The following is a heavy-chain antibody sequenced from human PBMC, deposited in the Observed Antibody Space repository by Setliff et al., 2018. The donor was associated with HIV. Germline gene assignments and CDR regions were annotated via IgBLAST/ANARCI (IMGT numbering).Heavy chain of an antibody. Sequence: PSETLSLTCTVSGNSIGDYYWNWIRQPAGKGLEWIRRVYASAYSNYNPSLKSRVTMSVDTSQNQFSLKLRSVNAADTAVYYCARDWVTRSNYYGSGSPWYFDFWGRGILVTVSS. D-gene: IGHD3-10*01. V-gene: IGHV4-4*07. J-gene: IGHJ2*01. CDR2: VYASAYS. CDR1: GNSIGDYY. CDR3: ARDWVTRSNYYGSGSPWYFDF.